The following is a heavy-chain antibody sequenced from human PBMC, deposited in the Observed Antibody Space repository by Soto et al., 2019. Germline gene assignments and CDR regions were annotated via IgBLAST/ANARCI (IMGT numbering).Heavy chain of an antibody. Sequence: GSLRLSCAASGFTFSWYSMNWARQAPGKGLEWLSYISSSSTTIYYADSVRGRFTISRDNAKNSLYLQMNSLRDEDTAVYYCARDVREWGKGTTVTVSS. CDR2: ISSSSTTI. CDR1: GFTFSWYS. J-gene: IGHJ6*04. CDR3: ARDVRE. V-gene: IGHV3-48*02.